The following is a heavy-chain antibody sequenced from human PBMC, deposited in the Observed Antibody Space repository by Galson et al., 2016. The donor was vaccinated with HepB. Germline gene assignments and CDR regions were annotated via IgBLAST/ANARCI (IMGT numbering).Heavy chain of an antibody. J-gene: IGHJ6*02. CDR2: IWSDGSIK. CDR1: GFTFSNYG. CDR3: ARDRLGGRPTYYYYYDMDV. D-gene: IGHD5-12*01. V-gene: IGHV3-33*01. Sequence: SLRLSCAASGFTFSNYGMHWVRQAPGKGLEWVALIWSDGSIKHNADSVKGRFTISRDNSESTVYLQMNSLRVEDTAVYYCARDRLGGRPTYYYYYDMDVWSQGPTVTVSS.